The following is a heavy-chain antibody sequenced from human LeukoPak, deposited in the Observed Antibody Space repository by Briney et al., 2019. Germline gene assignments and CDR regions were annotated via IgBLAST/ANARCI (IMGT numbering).Heavy chain of an antibody. D-gene: IGHD1/OR15-1a*01. CDR1: GYSISSGNY. J-gene: IGHJ5*02. CDR2: IYHSGST. V-gene: IGHV4-38-2*02. Sequence: SETLSLTCSVSGYSISSGNYWGWIRQPPGKGLEWIGSIYHSGSTYYNSSLKSRVTISVDTSKNQFSLKLSSVTAADTAVYYCAGAIGTGRGCFDPWGQGTLVTVSS. CDR3: AGAIGTGRGCFDP.